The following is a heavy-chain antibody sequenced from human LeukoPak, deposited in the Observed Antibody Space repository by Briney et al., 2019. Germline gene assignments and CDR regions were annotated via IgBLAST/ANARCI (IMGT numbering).Heavy chain of an antibody. J-gene: IGHJ5*02. Sequence: GGSLRLSCAASGFTFSDYYMSWIRQAPGKGLEWVSYISSSGSTIYYADSVKGRFTISRDNAKNSLYLQMNSLRAEDTAVYYGARDSSGSYSFWFDPWGQGTLVTVSS. D-gene: IGHD1-26*01. CDR1: GFTFSDYY. CDR2: ISSSGSTI. CDR3: ARDSSGSYSFWFDP. V-gene: IGHV3-11*01.